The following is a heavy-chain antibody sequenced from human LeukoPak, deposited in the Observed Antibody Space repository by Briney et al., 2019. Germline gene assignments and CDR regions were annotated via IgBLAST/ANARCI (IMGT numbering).Heavy chain of an antibody. J-gene: IGHJ4*02. CDR3: ARRGVRGSSGWGRGYFDY. CDR1: GGSLSTDY. CDR2: LYYSGNS. Sequence: SETLSLTCTVSGGSLSTDYWSWIRQPPGKGLEWIGYLYYSGNSNYNPSLKSRVTISVDASKNQFSLKLTSVTAADTAVYYCARRGVRGSSGWGRGYFDYWGQGTLVTVSS. D-gene: IGHD6-19*01. V-gene: IGHV4-59*12.